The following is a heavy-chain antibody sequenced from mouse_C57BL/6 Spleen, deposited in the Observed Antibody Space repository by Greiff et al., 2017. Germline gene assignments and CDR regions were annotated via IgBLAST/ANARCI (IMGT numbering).Heavy chain of an antibody. Sequence: EVKLQESGGGLVKPGASLKLSCAASGFTFSDYGMHWVRQAPEQGLEWVAYISSGSSTIYYADTVKGRFTISRDKDKNTLFLQMTSLRSEDTAMYYCATLATVVATNFDYWGQGTTLTVAS. V-gene: IGHV5-17*01. CDR2: ISSGSSTI. CDR3: ATLATVVATNFDY. J-gene: IGHJ2*01. CDR1: GFTFSDYG. D-gene: IGHD1-1*01.